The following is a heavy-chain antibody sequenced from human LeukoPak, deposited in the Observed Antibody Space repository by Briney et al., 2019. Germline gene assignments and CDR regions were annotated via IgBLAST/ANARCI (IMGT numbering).Heavy chain of an antibody. CDR1: GGSIYSHH. CDR2: IFYTGST. V-gene: IGHV4-59*11. J-gene: IGHJ5*02. Sequence: SETLSLTCTVSGGSIYSHHWSWIRQPPGKGQEWIGYIFYTGSTNYNPSLNSRVTISVDTLKNQLSLKLNSVTAADTAVYYCARGSNWFDPWGQGTLVTVSS. CDR3: ARGSNWFDP.